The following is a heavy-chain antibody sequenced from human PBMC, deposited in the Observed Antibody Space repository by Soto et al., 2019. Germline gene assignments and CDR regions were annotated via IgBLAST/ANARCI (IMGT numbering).Heavy chain of an antibody. Sequence: EVQLLESGGGLVQPGGSLRLSCVASGFNFRGYYMAWVRQAPGKGPEWVSGTSPASDNKQSADSVKGRFTISRDNSKNTLFLQMDSLRAEDTAVYYCAKDLHWYGMDVWGQGTTVTVSS. V-gene: IGHV3-23*01. J-gene: IGHJ6*02. CDR1: GFNFRGYY. CDR3: AKDLHWYGMDV. CDR2: TSPASDNK. D-gene: IGHD1-1*01.